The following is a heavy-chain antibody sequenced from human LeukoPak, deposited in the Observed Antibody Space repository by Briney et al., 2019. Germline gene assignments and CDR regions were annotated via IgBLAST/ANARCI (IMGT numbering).Heavy chain of an antibody. D-gene: IGHD3-10*01. CDR1: GGSISSSNW. J-gene: IGHJ6*03. CDR3: ARGLNQWFGRGYYYYYYMDV. Sequence: PSETLSLTCAVSGGSISSSNWWSWVRQPPGKGLEWIGEISHSGSTNYNPSLKSRVTISVDTSKNQFSLKLSSVTAADTAVYYCARGLNQWFGRGYYYYYYMDVWGKGTTVTVSS. CDR2: ISHSGST. V-gene: IGHV4-4*02.